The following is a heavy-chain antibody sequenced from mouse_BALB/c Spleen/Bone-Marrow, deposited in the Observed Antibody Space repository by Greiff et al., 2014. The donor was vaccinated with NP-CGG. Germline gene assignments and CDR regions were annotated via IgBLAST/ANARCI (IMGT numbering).Heavy chain of an antibody. CDR2: IYPGDGDT. Sequence: VQLQQSGAEQVRPGSSVKISCKASGYAFSSYWMNWVKQRPGQGLEWIGQIYPGDGDTNYNGNFKDKATLTTDKSSTTAYMQLSSLTAEDSAVYFCARGGRLTGYYFDYWGQGTTLTVSA. CDR3: ARGGRLTGYYFDY. J-gene: IGHJ2*01. CDR1: GYAFSSYW. D-gene: IGHD4-1*01. V-gene: IGHV1-80*01.